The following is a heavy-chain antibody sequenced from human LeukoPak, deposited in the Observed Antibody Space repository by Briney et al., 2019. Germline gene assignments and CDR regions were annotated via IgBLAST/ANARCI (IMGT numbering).Heavy chain of an antibody. CDR1: GFTFSSYD. D-gene: IGHD1-7*01. V-gene: IGHV3-23*01. Sequence: HPGGSLRLSCAASGFTFSSYDMTWVRQAPGRGLEWVSAISGSGGSTYYADSVKGRFTISRDNSKNTLYLQMNSLRAEDTAVYYCAKTSSPGTNFDYWGQGTLVTVSS. CDR3: AKTSSPGTNFDY. J-gene: IGHJ4*02. CDR2: ISGSGGST.